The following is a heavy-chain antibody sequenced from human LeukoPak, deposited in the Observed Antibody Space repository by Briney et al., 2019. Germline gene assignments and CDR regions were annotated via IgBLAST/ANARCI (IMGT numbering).Heavy chain of an antibody. CDR2: IKQDGSEK. CDR3: ARERNEDIVVVPAEDQLNWFDP. Sequence: GGSLRLSCAASGFTFSSYWMSWVRQAPGKGLEWVANIKQDGSEKYYVDSVKGRFTISRDNAKNSLYLQMNSLRAEDTAVYYCARERNEDIVVVPAEDQLNWFDPWGQGTLVTVSS. CDR1: GFTFSSYW. J-gene: IGHJ5*02. D-gene: IGHD2-2*01. V-gene: IGHV3-7*01.